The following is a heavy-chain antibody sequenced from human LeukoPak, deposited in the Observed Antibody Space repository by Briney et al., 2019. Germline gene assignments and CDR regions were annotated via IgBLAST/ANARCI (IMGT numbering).Heavy chain of an antibody. Sequence: KSGGSLRLSCAASGFTFSSYSMNWVRQAPGKGLEWVSSISGSSTYTYYADSVRGRFTISRDNAKNSLYLQMNSLRAEDTAVYYCARAFGRDGYNFKGLHDYWGQGTLVTVSS. CDR1: GFTFSSYS. CDR3: ARAFGRDGYNFKGLHDY. V-gene: IGHV3-21*01. D-gene: IGHD5-24*01. CDR2: ISGSSTYT. J-gene: IGHJ4*02.